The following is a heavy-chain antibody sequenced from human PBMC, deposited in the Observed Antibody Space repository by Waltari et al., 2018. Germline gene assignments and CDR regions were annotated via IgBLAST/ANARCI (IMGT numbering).Heavy chain of an antibody. J-gene: IGHJ4*02. CDR1: GGSISSYY. V-gene: IGHV4-59*01. CDR3: ARGVGAYPEYYFDY. Sequence: QVQLQESGPGLVKPSETLSLTCTVSGGSISSYYWSWIRQPPGKGLEWFGYIYYSGSTNYNPSLKSRVTISVDTSKNQFSLKLSSVTAADTAVYYCARGVGAYPEYYFDYWGQGTLVTVSS. CDR2: IYYSGST. D-gene: IGHD1-26*01.